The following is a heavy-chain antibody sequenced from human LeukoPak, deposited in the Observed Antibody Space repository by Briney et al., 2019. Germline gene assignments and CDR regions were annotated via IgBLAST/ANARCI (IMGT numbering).Heavy chain of an antibody. CDR1: GGSISSYY. V-gene: IGHV4-59*08. CDR3: ARLYSSSWGRPEYYYYYGMDV. Sequence: SETLSLTCTVSGGSISSYYWSWIRQPPGKGLEWIGYIYYSGSTNYSPSLKSRVTISVDTSKNQFSLKLSSVTAADTAVYYCARLYSSSWGRPEYYYYYGMDVWGQGTTVTVSS. D-gene: IGHD6-13*01. J-gene: IGHJ6*02. CDR2: IYYSGST.